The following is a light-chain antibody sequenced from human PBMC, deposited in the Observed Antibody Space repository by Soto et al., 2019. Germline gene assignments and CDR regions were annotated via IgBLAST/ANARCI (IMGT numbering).Light chain of an antibody. Sequence: ETVMTQSPATLSVSPGERATLSCRASQSVSSNLAWYQQKPGQAPRLLIYGASSRATGSPARFSGSGSGTDFTLTISNLQSEDFAVYYCQQYDNWPATFGQGTKLEIK. CDR2: GAS. CDR3: QQYDNWPAT. V-gene: IGKV3-15*01. CDR1: QSVSSN. J-gene: IGKJ2*01.